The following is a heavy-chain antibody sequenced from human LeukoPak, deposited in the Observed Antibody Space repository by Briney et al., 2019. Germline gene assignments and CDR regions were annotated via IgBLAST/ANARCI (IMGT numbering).Heavy chain of an antibody. V-gene: IGHV5-51*01. D-gene: IGHD3-16*02. Sequence: RGESLKISCKGSGYSFTSYWIGWVRQMPGKGLEWMGIIYPGDSDTRYSPSFQGQVTISADKSISTAYLQWSSLKASDTAMYYCARSAHDYVWGSYRFNAFDIWGQGTMVTVSS. J-gene: IGHJ3*02. CDR3: ARSAHDYVWGSYRFNAFDI. CDR1: GYSFTSYW. CDR2: IYPGDSDT.